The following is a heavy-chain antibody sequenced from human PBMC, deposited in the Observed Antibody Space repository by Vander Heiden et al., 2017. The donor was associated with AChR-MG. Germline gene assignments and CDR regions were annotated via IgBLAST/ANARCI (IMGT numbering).Heavy chain of an antibody. CDR1: GFTFSSYG. D-gene: IGHD2-2*01. J-gene: IGHJ6*03. CDR3: YIVVVPAAIYMDV. Sequence: QVQLVESGGGVVQPGRSLRLSCAASGFTFSSYGMHWVRQAPGKGLEWVAVISYDGSNKYYADSVKGRFTISRDNSKNTLYLQMNSLRAEDTAVYYCYIVVVPAAIYMDVWGKGTTVTVSS. CDR2: ISYDGSNK. V-gene: IGHV3-30*03.